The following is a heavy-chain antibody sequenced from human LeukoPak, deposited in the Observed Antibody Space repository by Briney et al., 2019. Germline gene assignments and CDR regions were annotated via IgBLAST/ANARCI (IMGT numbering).Heavy chain of an antibody. CDR1: GDSVRTSSHY. Sequence: SETLSLTCTVSGDSVRTSSHYWGWIRQSRGGGLEWIGSFHYVGSTYSNPSLQSRVTISLVSSKNQFSLRLSSVTAADTALYYCARHADDYSNPLDYWGQGTPVTVSS. D-gene: IGHD4-11*01. V-gene: IGHV4-39*01. CDR2: FHYVGST. J-gene: IGHJ4*02. CDR3: ARHADDYSNPLDY.